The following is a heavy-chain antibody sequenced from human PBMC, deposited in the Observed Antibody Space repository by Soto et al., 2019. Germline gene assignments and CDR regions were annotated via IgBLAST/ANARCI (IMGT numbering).Heavy chain of an antibody. D-gene: IGHD2-21*01. Sequence: EVQLVESGGGLVQPGGSLRLSCAASGLSFSNYWMHWVRQVPGTGLVWVARVDNDVGATTYADCVQGRFTISRDNAKNTVYLEMNTVRVADTDVYCCVRDIAKNWFDSWGQGTLVTVSS. V-gene: IGHV3-74*01. CDR3: VRDIAKNWFDS. CDR1: GLSFSNYW. J-gene: IGHJ5*01. CDR2: VDNDVGAT.